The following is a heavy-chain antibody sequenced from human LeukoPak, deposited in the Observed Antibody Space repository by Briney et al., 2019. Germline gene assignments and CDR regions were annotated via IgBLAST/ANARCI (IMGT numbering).Heavy chain of an antibody. Sequence: GSLRLSCAASGFAFSDFYMSWIRQPPGKGLEWIGSIYYSGSTYYNPSLKSRVTISVDTSKNQFSLKLSSVTAADTAVYYCARHHEEGAARIDYWGQGTLVTVSS. J-gene: IGHJ4*02. CDR1: GFAFSDFY. CDR2: IYYSGST. D-gene: IGHD6-6*01. V-gene: IGHV4-39*01. CDR3: ARHHEEGAARIDY.